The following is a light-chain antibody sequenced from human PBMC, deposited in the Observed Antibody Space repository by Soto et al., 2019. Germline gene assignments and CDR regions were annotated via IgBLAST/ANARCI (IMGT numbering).Light chain of an antibody. CDR2: EVS. J-gene: IGLJ2*01. CDR3: CSYSRSDSLL. CDR1: SSDVGGYNY. Sequence: QSALTQPASVSGSPGQSITISCTGTSSDVGGYNYVSWYQQHPGKAPKLMIYEVSERPSEVPVRFSGSKSGNTASLTISGLQAEDEAEYFCCSYSRSDSLLFGGGTKLTVL. V-gene: IGLV2-14*01.